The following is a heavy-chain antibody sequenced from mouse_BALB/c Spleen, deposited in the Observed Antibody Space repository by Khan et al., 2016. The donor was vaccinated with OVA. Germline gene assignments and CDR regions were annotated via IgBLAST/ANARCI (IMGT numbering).Heavy chain of an antibody. CDR3: ARDRIDY. V-gene: IGHV1-7*01. CDR1: GYTFSTYW. Sequence: QVQLKQSGAELAKPGASVKMSCKASGYTFSTYWMHWVKQRPGQGLEWIGYINPTSGYTDYNEKFKDKATLSADKSSSTAYMPRSSLTSEDSAVDYCARDRIDYWGQGTTLTVSS. J-gene: IGHJ2*01. CDR2: INPTSGYT.